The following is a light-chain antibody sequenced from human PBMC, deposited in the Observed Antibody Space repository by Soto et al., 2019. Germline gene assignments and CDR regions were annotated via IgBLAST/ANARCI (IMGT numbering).Light chain of an antibody. CDR1: QSVSSN. J-gene: IGKJ1*01. CDR2: GAS. Sequence: IVLTQSPATLSLSPGERATLSCRASQSVSSNLAWYQPKPGQAPRLRIYGASSRATGIPDRLSGSGSGTDFTLTISRLEPEDFAVYYCQQYGSSGTFGQGTKVDIK. V-gene: IGKV3-20*01. CDR3: QQYGSSGT.